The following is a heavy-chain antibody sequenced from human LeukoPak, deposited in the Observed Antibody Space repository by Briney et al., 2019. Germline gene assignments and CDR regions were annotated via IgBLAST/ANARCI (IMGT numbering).Heavy chain of an antibody. CDR3: ASWVGGYYYYMDV. V-gene: IGHV1-69*13. Sequence: SVKVSCKASGGTFSSYAISWVRQAPGQGLEWMGGIIPIFGTANYAQKFQGRVTITADESTSTAYMELSSLRSEDTAVYYCASWVGGYYYYMDVWGKGTTVTDSS. J-gene: IGHJ6*03. D-gene: IGHD2-15*01. CDR2: IIPIFGTA. CDR1: GGTFSSYA.